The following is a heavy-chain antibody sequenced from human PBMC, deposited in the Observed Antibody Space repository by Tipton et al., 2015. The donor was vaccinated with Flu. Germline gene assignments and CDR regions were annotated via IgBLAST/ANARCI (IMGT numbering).Heavy chain of an antibody. CDR2: IYHTGTT. Sequence: TLSLTCSVPSESVRAYFWSWVRRPPGKALEYIGHIYHTGTTNINPSLKSRVAMSVDTSRNQISLSLTSVTAADTADYYCAGLVGLNYFKYWGLATLVAVS. D-gene: IGHD1-26*01. J-gene: IGHJ4*02. V-gene: IGHV4-59*08. CDR1: SESVRAYF. CDR3: AGLVGLNYFKY.